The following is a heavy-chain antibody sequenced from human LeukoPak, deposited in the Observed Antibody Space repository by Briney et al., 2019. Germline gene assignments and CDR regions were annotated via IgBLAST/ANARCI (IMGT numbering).Heavy chain of an antibody. V-gene: IGHV1-69*05. CDR1: GGTFSSYA. CDR3: ARAGYDFWSGPFYYYYMDV. J-gene: IGHJ6*03. CDR2: IIPIFGTA. D-gene: IGHD3-3*01. Sequence: ASVKVSCKASGGTFSSYAISWVRQAPGQGLEWMGGIIPIFGTANYAQKFQGRVTMTRDVSTSTVYMELSSLRSEDTAVYYCARAGYDFWSGPFYYYYMDVWGKGTTVTVSS.